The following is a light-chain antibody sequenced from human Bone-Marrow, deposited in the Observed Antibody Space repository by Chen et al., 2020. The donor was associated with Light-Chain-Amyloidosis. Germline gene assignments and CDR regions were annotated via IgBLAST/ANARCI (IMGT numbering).Light chain of an antibody. Sequence: NFMLTQPHSVWEPRGKTVFISCTRSSGSIATNYVQWYQQRPGSSPTTVIYEDDQRPSGVPDRFSGSIDRSSNSASLTISGLKTEDEADYYCQSYQGSSQGVFGGGTKLTVL. CDR1: SGSIATNY. V-gene: IGLV6-57*01. CDR2: EDD. J-gene: IGLJ3*02. CDR3: QSYQGSSQGV.